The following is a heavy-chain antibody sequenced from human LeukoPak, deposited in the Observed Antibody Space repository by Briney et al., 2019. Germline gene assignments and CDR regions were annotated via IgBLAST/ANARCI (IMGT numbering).Heavy chain of an antibody. CDR3: ARDQGDNSYGYYAIWYAFDV. CDR1: GGTFNNYA. Sequence: ASVKVSCKASGGTFNNYAISWVRQAPGQGLEWMGRIVPILGIANYAQEFQGRLIITADKATSSAYMELRSLRSEDTAVYYCARDQGDNSYGYYAIWYAFDVWGQGTTVTVSS. D-gene: IGHD5-18*01. V-gene: IGHV1-69*04. CDR2: IVPILGIA. J-gene: IGHJ3*01.